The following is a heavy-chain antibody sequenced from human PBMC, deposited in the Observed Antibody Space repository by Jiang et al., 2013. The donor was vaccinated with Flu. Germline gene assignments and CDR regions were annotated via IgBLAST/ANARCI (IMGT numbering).Heavy chain of an antibody. V-gene: IGHV4-39*01. J-gene: IGHJ4*02. Sequence: GPGLVRPSETLSLTCTVSAGAIDVNNFFWAWIRQTPGKGLEWMGTVYHTGSTFDNPPLKSRVSISIDTSKDQFSLNLRSVTAADTSVYYCARLVWLKHVGLYYFDSWGQGKMVTVSS. CDR2: VYHTGST. CDR1: AGAIDVNNFF. CDR3: ARLVWLKHVGLYYFDS. D-gene: IGHD3/OR15-3a*01.